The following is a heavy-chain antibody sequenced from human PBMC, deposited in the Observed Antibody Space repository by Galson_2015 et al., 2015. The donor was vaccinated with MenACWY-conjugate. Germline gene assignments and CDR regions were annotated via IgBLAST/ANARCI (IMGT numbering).Heavy chain of an antibody. CDR3: AKLYGSGSYYYYGMDV. V-gene: IGHV3-23*01. CDR1: GFTFSSYA. CDR2: ISGSGGST. J-gene: IGHJ6*02. Sequence: SLRLSCAASGFTFSSYAMSWVRQAPGKGLEWVSAISGSGGSTYYADSVKGRFTISRDNSKNTLYLQMNSLRAEDTAVYYCAKLYGSGSYYYYGMDVWGQGTTVPVSS. D-gene: IGHD3-10*01.